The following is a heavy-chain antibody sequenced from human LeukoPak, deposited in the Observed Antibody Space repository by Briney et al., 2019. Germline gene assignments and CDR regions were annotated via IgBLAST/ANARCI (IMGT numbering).Heavy chain of an antibody. CDR1: GFTFSSYW. J-gene: IGHJ4*02. CDR3: VRAGSSARGDY. CDR2: INSDGSST. V-gene: IGHV3-74*01. Sequence: GGSLRLSCAASGFTFSSYWMHWVRQAPGKGLVGVSHINSDGSSTTYADSVKGRFTISRDNAKNTVDLQMNSLRAEDTAVYYCVRAGSSARGDYWGQGPLVTVS. D-gene: IGHD1-14*01.